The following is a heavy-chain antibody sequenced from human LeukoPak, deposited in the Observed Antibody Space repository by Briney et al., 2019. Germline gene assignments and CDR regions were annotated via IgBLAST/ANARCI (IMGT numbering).Heavy chain of an antibody. CDR3: AKWGDYDTLTGYYDSDY. J-gene: IGHJ4*02. Sequence: GGSLRLSCAASGFIFSNYAMSWVRQAPGKGLEWVSAIGGRDGGTYYADSVKGRFTVSRDDPKNTLYLQMNTLRAEDTAVYYCAKWGDYDTLTGYYDSDYWGQGTLVTVSS. V-gene: IGHV3-23*01. D-gene: IGHD3-9*01. CDR2: IGGRDGGT. CDR1: GFIFSNYA.